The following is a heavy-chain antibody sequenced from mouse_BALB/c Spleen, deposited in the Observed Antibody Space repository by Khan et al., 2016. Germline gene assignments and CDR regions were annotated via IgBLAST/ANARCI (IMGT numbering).Heavy chain of an antibody. Sequence: EVQLQESGPGLVKPSQSLSLTCSVTGYSITSGYYWYLLRQFPGNKLEWMGYISYDGSNNYNPSLKNRISITRDTSKYQLFLKLTAETTEDTATYYCAGDSYYIDYWGQGTTVTVSS. CDR2: ISYDGSN. CDR1: GYSITSGYY. V-gene: IGHV3-6*02. J-gene: IGHJ2*01. CDR3: AGDSYYIDY.